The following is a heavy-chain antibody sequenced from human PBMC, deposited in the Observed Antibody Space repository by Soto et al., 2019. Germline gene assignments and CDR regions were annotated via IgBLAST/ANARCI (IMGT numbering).Heavy chain of an antibody. CDR2: ISYDGSNK. V-gene: IGHV3-30*18. CDR1: GFTFSSYG. D-gene: IGHD3-9*01. J-gene: IGHJ6*02. CDR3: ANAVGYDTHHAHRGYYYGMDV. Sequence: GGSLRLSCAASGFTFSSYGMHWVRQAPGKGLAWVALISYDGSNKYYADSVKGRFTISRANSKNTLYLQMNSLRAEDTAVYYCANAVGYDTHHAHRGYYYGMDVWGQGTTVTVSS.